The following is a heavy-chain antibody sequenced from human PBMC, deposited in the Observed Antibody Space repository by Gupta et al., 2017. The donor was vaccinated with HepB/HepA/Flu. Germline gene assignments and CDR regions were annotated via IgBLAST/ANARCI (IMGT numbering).Heavy chain of an antibody. CDR1: GFSFSASG. CDR3: ARAFGRGSRWLQASFDY. Sequence: QVELVESGGGVVQAGRSLRLSCADSGFSFSASGMHWVRQAPGKGLEWVAVTSYDGRNKYYVDSVNGRFTISRDNSKNTLYLQMNNLRAEDTGVYYCARAFGRGSRWLQASFDYWGQGILVTVSS. V-gene: IGHV3-30*03. D-gene: IGHD5-24*01. J-gene: IGHJ4*02. CDR2: TSYDGRNK.